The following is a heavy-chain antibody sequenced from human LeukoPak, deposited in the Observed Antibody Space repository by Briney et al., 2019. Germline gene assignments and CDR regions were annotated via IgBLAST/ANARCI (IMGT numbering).Heavy chain of an antibody. CDR1: GYTFTGYY. J-gene: IGHJ3*02. Sequence: ASVKVSCKASGYTFTGYYMHWVRQAPGQGLEWMGWINPNSGGTNYAQKFQGRVTMTRDTSISTAYMELSRLRSDDTAVYYCARLGSDSSGYSGDAFDIWGQGTMVTVSS. D-gene: IGHD3-22*01. V-gene: IGHV1-2*02. CDR3: ARLGSDSSGYSGDAFDI. CDR2: INPNSGGT.